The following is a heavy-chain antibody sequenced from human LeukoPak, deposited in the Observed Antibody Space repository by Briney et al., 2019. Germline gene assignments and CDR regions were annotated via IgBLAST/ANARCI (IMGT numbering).Heavy chain of an antibody. CDR3: AKVRSRVLRFLEWSTFDY. CDR2: ISGSGDIT. J-gene: IGHJ4*02. D-gene: IGHD3-3*01. V-gene: IGHV3-23*01. Sequence: GGSLRLSCAAFEFIFSRYVMSWVRQAPGKGLEWVSAISGSGDITYYADSVKGRFTISRDNSKNTLCLQMNSLRAEDTAVYYCAKVRSRVLRFLEWSTFDYWGQGTLVTVSS. CDR1: EFIFSRYV.